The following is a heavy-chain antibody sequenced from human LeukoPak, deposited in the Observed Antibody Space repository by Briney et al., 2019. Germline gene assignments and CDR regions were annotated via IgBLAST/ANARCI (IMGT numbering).Heavy chain of an antibody. V-gene: IGHV1-3*01. CDR2: INAGNGNT. D-gene: IGHD2-15*01. J-gene: IGHJ4*02. CDR1: GYTFTSYA. Sequence: ASVKVSCKASGYTFTSYAMHWVRQAPGQRLEWMGWINAGNGNTKYSQKFQGRVTIARDTSASTAYMELSSLRSEDTAAYYCARGGSGGSCYYWGQGTLVTVSS. CDR3: ARGGSGGSCYY.